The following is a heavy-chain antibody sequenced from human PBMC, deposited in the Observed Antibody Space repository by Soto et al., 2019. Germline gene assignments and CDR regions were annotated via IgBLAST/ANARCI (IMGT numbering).Heavy chain of an antibody. V-gene: IGHV4-31*03. CDR2: IYYSGST. J-gene: IGHJ6*02. Sequence: SETQSLSCTVSGGSIRSGGYYWSWIRQHPGKGLEWIGYIYYSGSTYYNPSLKSRVTISVDTSKNQFSLKLSSVTAADTAVYYCARLDYYDSSIFFYYHGMDVWGQGTTVTVSS. CDR3: ARLDYYDSSIFFYYHGMDV. D-gene: IGHD3-22*01. CDR1: GGSIRSGGYY.